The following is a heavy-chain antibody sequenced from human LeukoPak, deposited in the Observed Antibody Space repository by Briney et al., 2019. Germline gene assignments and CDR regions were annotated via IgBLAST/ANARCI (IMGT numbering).Heavy chain of an antibody. CDR3: ARHGGYCSSTSCALDAFDI. V-gene: IGHV4-39*01. CDR1: GGSISSSSYY. J-gene: IGHJ3*02. D-gene: IGHD2-2*03. CDR2: IYYSGST. Sequence: PSETLSLTCTVSGGSISSSSYYWGWIRQPPGKGLEWIGSIYYSGSTYNNPSLKSRVTISVGTSKNQFSLKLSSVTAADTAVYYCARHGGYCSSTSCALDAFDIWGQGTMVTVSS.